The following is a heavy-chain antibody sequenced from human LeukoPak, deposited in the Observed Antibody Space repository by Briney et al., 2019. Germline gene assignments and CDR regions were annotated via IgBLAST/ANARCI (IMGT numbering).Heavy chain of an antibody. V-gene: IGHV4-34*01. D-gene: IGHD3-16*01. CDR1: GASFSDSY. CDR3: ARGRYGPRLGN. CDR2: INNSGST. Sequence: KPSETLSLTCAVYGASFSDSYWSWIRQSPEKGLEWIGEINNSGSTSYNPSLNSRVIMSVDRSKNQFSLRLTSVTAADTAVYYCARGRYGPRLGNWGQGTLVTASS. J-gene: IGHJ4*02.